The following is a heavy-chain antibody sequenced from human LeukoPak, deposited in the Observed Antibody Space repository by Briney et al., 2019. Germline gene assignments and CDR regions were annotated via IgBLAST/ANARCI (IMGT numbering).Heavy chain of an antibody. CDR3: AKDAFSLHYDSSGYWDY. D-gene: IGHD3-22*01. CDR1: GFTFSTYD. V-gene: IGHV3-23*01. J-gene: IGHJ4*02. CDR2: ISGSGGST. Sequence: GGSLRLSCAASGFTFSTYDMSWVRQPPGKGLEWVSAISGSGGSTYYADSVKGRFTISRDNSKNTLYLQMNSLRAEDTAVYYCAKDAFSLHYDSSGYWDYWGQGTLVTVSS.